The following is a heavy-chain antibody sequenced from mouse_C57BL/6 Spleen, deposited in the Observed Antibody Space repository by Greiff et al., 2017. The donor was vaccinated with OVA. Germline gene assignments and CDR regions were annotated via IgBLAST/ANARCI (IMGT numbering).Heavy chain of an antibody. J-gene: IGHJ1*03. Sequence: QVQLKQSGPELVKPGASVKISCKASGYTFTDYYINWVKQRPGQGLEWIGWIFPGSGSTYYNEKFKGKATLTVDKSSSTAYMLLSSLTSEDSAVYFCASSPHYYGSSYWYFDVWGTGTTVTVSS. D-gene: IGHD1-1*01. CDR1: GYTFTDYY. CDR2: IFPGSGST. CDR3: ASSPHYYGSSYWYFDV. V-gene: IGHV1-75*01.